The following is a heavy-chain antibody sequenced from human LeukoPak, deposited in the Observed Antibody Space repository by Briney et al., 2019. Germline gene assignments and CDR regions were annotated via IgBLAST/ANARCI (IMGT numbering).Heavy chain of an antibody. V-gene: IGHV1-2*02. CDR2: INPNSGGT. J-gene: IGHJ4*02. CDR1: GYTFTDYL. D-gene: IGHD3-3*01. Sequence: ASVKVSCKASGYTFTDYLMHWVRQAPGQGLEWMGWINPNSGGTNYAQKFQGRVSMTRDTSTSTAYMELSRLRSDDTAVHYCVTLYSFGDYWGQGTLVTVSS. CDR3: VTLYSFGDY.